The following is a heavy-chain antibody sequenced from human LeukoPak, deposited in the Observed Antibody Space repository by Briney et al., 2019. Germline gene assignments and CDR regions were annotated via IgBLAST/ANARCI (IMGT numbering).Heavy chain of an antibody. Sequence: GGSLRLSCAASGFTFSSYWMSWVRQAPGKGLEWVALFKGKLDGGTVDYVAPVKGRFIISRDDSRNTVYLEMNSLQSEDTAVYYCTTLPLIRGVGGGYWGQGTLVTVSS. CDR3: TTLPLIRGVGGGY. D-gene: IGHD3-10*01. CDR2: FKGKLDGGTV. J-gene: IGHJ4*02. V-gene: IGHV3-15*01. CDR1: GFTFSSYW.